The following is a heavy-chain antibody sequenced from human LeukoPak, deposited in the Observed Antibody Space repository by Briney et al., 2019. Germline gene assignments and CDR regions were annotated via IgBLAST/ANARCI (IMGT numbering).Heavy chain of an antibody. CDR3: ARHIRPGIAVAGTDY. Sequence: ASVKVSCKASGYTFTGYGISWVRQAPGQGLEWMGWISAYNGNTNYAQKLQRRVTMTTDTSTSTAYMELRSLRSDDTAVYYCARHIRPGIAVAGTDYWGQGTLVPVSS. D-gene: IGHD6-19*01. V-gene: IGHV1-18*01. CDR1: GYTFTGYG. J-gene: IGHJ4*02. CDR2: ISAYNGNT.